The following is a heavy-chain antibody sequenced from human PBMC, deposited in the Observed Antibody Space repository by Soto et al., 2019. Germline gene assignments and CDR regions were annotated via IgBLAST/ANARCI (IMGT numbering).Heavy chain of an antibody. V-gene: IGHV3-74*01. Sequence: GGSLRLSCAASGFTFSSYWMHWVRQAPGKGLVWVSRINSDGSSTSYADSVKGRFTISRDNSKNTLYLQMNSLRAEDTALYYCAKGLYSVYGPFDYWGQGTLVTVSS. D-gene: IGHD5-12*01. CDR3: AKGLYSVYGPFDY. J-gene: IGHJ4*02. CDR2: INSDGSST. CDR1: GFTFSSYW.